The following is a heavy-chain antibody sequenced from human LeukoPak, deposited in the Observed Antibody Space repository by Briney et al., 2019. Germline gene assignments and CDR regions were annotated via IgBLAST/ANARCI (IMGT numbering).Heavy chain of an antibody. V-gene: IGHV3-21*06. CDR3: AREGGRRRASNFDWFDP. D-gene: IGHD3-16*01. J-gene: IGHJ5*02. CDR2: VSSNSDYI. Sequence: GGSLRLSCAASGFTSSAYTMNWVRQAPGKGLEWVSAVSSNSDYIYYADSLRGRFTISRDNAKSLLYLQINSLRADDTAVYYCAREGGRRRASNFDWFDPWGQGTLVTVSS. CDR1: GFTSSAYT.